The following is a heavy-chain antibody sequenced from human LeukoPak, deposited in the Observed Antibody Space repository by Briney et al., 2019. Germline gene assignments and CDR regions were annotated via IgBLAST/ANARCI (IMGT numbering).Heavy chain of an antibody. Sequence: ASVTVSFTASGYTFTFNYMHWVRQAPGQGQEGVGWINLNSGGRIYAQNFQGRGTMTRDRDISTANMELSSLISDDTAVYYCARVRMAVGSTSFYYYGMDVWGQGTTVTVSS. J-gene: IGHJ6*02. CDR3: ARVRMAVGSTSFYYYGMDV. CDR2: INLNSGGR. CDR1: GYTFTFNY. D-gene: IGHD6-19*01. V-gene: IGHV1-2*02.